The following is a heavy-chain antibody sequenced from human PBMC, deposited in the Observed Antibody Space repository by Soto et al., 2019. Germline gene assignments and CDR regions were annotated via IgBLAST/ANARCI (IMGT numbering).Heavy chain of an antibody. D-gene: IGHD6-19*01. CDR1: GYTFTSYG. Sequence: GASVKVSCKASGYTFTSYGISWVRQAPGQGLEWMGWISAYNGNTNYAQKLQGRVTMTTDTSTSTAYVELRSLRSDDTAVYYCARVGLMAVAGTEYQSPIDYWGQGTLVTVSS. CDR3: ARVGLMAVAGTEYQSPIDY. J-gene: IGHJ4*02. V-gene: IGHV1-18*04. CDR2: ISAYNGNT.